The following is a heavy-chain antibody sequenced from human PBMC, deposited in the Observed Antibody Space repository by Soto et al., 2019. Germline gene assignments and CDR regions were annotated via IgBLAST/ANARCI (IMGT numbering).Heavy chain of an antibody. D-gene: IGHD1-26*01. CDR1: GFTFDDYA. Sequence: GGSLRLSCAASGFTFDDYAMHWVRQAPGKGLEWVSGISWNSGSIGYADSVKGRFTISRDNAKNSLYLQMNSLRAEDTALYYCPKEGGYYYYGMDVWGQGTTVTVSS. J-gene: IGHJ6*02. CDR2: ISWNSGSI. V-gene: IGHV3-9*01. CDR3: PKEGGYYYYGMDV.